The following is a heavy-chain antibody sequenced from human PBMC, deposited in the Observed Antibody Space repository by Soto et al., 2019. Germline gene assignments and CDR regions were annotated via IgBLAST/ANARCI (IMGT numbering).Heavy chain of an antibody. V-gene: IGHV1-69*04. CDR3: AREGIAAPSQEYYYYYYYMDV. CDR2: IIPILGIA. CDR1: GGTYSSYT. Sequence: SKARGGTYSSYTMRSARQDPGQGLEWMGRIIPILGIANYAQKFQGRVTITADKSTSTAYMELSSLRSEDTAVYYCAREGIAAPSQEYYYYYYYMDVWGKGTTVTVSS. J-gene: IGHJ6*03. D-gene: IGHD6-13*01.